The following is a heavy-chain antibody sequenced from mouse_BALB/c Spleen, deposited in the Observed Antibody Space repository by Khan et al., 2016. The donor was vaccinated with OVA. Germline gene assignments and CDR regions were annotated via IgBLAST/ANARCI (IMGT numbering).Heavy chain of an antibody. D-gene: IGHD1-2*01. V-gene: IGHV3-2*02. CDR1: GYSITSGYG. CDR2: ISYSGST. Sequence: VQLQQSGPGLVKPSQSLSLTCTVTGYSITSGYGWNWIRQFPGNKLEWMGYISYSGSTNYNPSLKSRISITRDTSKNQFFLQLNSVTTEDTATYFCARTARIKYWGQGTTLTVSS. CDR3: ARTARIKY. J-gene: IGHJ2*01.